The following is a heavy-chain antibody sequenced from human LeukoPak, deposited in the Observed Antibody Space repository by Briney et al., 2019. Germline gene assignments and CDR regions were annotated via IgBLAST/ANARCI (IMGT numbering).Heavy chain of an antibody. D-gene: IGHD1-26*01. J-gene: IGHJ3*02. CDR2: IYYSGST. Sequence: SETLSLTCTVSGDSISNYYWNWIRQPPGKGLEWIGYIYYSGSTNYNPSLKSRVTISINTSKNQFSLKLNSVTAADTAIYYCAISYSGSYNDAFDIWGQGTMITVSS. CDR3: AISYSGSYNDAFDI. CDR1: GDSISNYY. V-gene: IGHV4-59*01.